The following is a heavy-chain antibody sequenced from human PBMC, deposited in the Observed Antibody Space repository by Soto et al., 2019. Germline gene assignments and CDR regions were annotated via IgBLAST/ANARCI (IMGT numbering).Heavy chain of an antibody. CDR1: GFTFSSYS. J-gene: IGHJ6*02. CDR2: ISSSSSYI. Sequence: GGSLRLSCAASGFTFSSYSMNWVRQAPGKGLEWVSSISSSSSYIYYADSVKGRFTISRDNAKNSLYLQMNSLRAEDTAVYYCAKVPATEDYYGMDVWGQGTTVTVSS. CDR3: AKVPATEDYYGMDV. V-gene: IGHV3-21*01.